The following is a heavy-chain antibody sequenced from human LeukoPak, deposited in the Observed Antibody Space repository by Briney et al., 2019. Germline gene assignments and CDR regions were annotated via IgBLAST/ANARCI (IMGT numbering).Heavy chain of an antibody. CDR3: ARDLGRFYRLPYGMDV. D-gene: IGHD1-26*01. Sequence: GGSLRLSCAASGFTFSSYAMSWVRQAPGKGLEWVSFISSSSSHIYYADSVKGRFTISRDNAKNSLYLQMNSLRAEDTGVYYCARDLGRFYRLPYGMDVWGQGTTVTVSS. J-gene: IGHJ6*02. CDR1: GFTFSSYA. CDR2: ISSSSSHI. V-gene: IGHV3-21*01.